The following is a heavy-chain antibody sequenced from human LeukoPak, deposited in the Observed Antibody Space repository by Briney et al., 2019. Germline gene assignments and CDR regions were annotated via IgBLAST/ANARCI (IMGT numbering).Heavy chain of an antibody. D-gene: IGHD3-10*02. Sequence: GGSLRLSCAASGFTFSSYVMSWVRQAPGKGLEWVSAISGSGGITYYANSVKGRFTISRDNSKNTLHLQMNSLRAEDTAVYYCAKGVNYFVLEYWGQGTLVTISS. CDR2: ISGSGGIT. J-gene: IGHJ4*02. CDR3: AKGVNYFVLEY. CDR1: GFTFSSYV. V-gene: IGHV3-23*01.